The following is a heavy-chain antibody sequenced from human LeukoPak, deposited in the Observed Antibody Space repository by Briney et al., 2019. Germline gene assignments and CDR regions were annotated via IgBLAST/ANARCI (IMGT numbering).Heavy chain of an antibody. D-gene: IGHD3-22*01. J-gene: IGHJ4*02. V-gene: IGHV4-34*01. CDR3: ARGSIYYGDSSAYFDY. Sequence: SETLSLTCSVYGGSFSGYFWTYIRQPPGKGLEWIGEINHRGSTSYNPSLKSRVTISRDTSKNQFSLRPTSVTAADTAVYYCARGSIYYGDSSAYFDYWGQGSLVTVSS. CDR1: GGSFSGYF. CDR2: INHRGST.